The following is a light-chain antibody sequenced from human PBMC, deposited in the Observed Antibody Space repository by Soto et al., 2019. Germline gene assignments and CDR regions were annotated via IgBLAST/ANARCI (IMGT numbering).Light chain of an antibody. Sequence: VLTGSRGTLYLSPGERATLSCRASQIVNSGYLAWFRQKPGQAPRLLIYRASNRATGIPDRFSGSGSGTDFTLTISRLEPEDFAVYYCQQYASSTWTFGQGTKVDIK. J-gene: IGKJ1*01. CDR1: QIVNSGY. CDR2: RAS. CDR3: QQYASSTWT. V-gene: IGKV3-20*01.